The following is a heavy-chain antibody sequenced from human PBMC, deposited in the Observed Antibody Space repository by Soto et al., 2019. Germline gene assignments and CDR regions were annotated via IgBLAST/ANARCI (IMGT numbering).Heavy chain of an antibody. CDR3: ARVTFLIVGSVFSTPFDF. V-gene: IGHV4-61*03. D-gene: IGHD3-3*01. Sequence: PSETLSLTCTVTGASVSSAGFSWSWIRQPPGKGLEWLGSISHSGTTTYYPSLKSRVNVSVDTSKNLFSLRLSSATAADTAIYFCARVTFLIVGSVFSTPFDFWGQGTLVTVSS. CDR1: GASVSSAGFS. CDR2: ISHSGTT. J-gene: IGHJ4*02.